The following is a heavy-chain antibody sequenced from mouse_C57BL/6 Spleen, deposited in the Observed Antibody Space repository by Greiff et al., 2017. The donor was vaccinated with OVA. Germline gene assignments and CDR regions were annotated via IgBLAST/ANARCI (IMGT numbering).Heavy chain of an antibody. CDR1: GYTFTSYG. CDR3: ARRELGRGYFDV. D-gene: IGHD4-1*01. J-gene: IGHJ1*03. CDR2: IYPRSGNT. Sequence: VKLQESGAELARPGASVKLSCKASGYTFTSYGISWVKQRPGQGLEWIGEIYPRSGNTYYNEKFKGKATLTADKSSSTAYMELRSLTSEDSAVYFCARRELGRGYFDVWGTGTTVTVSS. V-gene: IGHV1-81*01.